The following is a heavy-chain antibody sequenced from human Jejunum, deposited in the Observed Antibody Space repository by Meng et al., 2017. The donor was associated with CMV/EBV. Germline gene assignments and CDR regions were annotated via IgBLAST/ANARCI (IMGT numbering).Heavy chain of an antibody. D-gene: IGHD3-3*01. CDR3: ARGSIFVSFDS. CDR2: LHDTGST. V-gene: IGHV4-30-4*08. J-gene: IGHJ4*02. CDR1: GCSMGIGEYC. Sequence: QQQEWGAGLVHPAQPLSLSSSSSGCSMGIGEYCWGWIPQPPGKGLEWVGYLHDTGSTYYNPSRKSRVDISLGTARNHFSLTLSSVTAEDTAVYFCARGSIFVSFDSWGQGTLVTVSS.